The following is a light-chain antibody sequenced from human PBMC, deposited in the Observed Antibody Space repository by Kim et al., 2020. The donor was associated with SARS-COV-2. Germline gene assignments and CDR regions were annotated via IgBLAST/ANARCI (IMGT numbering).Light chain of an antibody. J-gene: IGLJ2*01. V-gene: IGLV1-51*01. CDR2: DNY. Sequence: QSVLTQPPSVSAAPGQRVTISCSGSSSNIENDFVSWYQLVPGAAPKLVIYDNYYRPSGIPDRFSASKSGTSATLDITGLQIGDEATYYCETWDTSVRAVVFVGGTQLTVL. CDR1: SSNIENDF. CDR3: ETWDTSVRAVV.